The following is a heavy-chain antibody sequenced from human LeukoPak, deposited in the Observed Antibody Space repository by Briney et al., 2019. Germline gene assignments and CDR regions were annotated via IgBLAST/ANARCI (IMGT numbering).Heavy chain of an antibody. CDR1: GGTFINYA. CDR3: ARGAGGYCSGGSCYGPFDY. CDR2: IIPIFGTA. J-gene: IGHJ4*02. D-gene: IGHD2-15*01. V-gene: IGHV1-69*13. Sequence: GASVKVSCKASGGTFINYAMSWVRQAPGQGLEWMGGIIPIFGTANYAQKFQGRVTITADESTSTAYMELSSLRSEDTAVYYCARGAGGYCSGGSCYGPFDYWGEGTLVTVSS.